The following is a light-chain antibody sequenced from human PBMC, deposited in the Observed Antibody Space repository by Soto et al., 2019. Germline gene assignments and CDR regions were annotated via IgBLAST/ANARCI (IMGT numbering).Light chain of an antibody. CDR3: QQYNSYPRT. Sequence: DIQMTQSPSSLSASVGDRVTITCRAGQYIGRYLNWYQQKPGKAPKLLIYAASSLQSGVPSRFSGSGSGTEFTLTISSLQPDDFATYYCQQYNSYPRTFGQGTKVDI. J-gene: IGKJ1*01. V-gene: IGKV1-5*01. CDR1: QYIGRY. CDR2: AAS.